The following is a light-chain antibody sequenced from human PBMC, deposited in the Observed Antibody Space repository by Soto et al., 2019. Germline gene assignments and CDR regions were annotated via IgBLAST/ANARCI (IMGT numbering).Light chain of an antibody. CDR1: QSVSTN. CDR3: QHYNELPLT. V-gene: IGKV3-15*01. Sequence: EIVLTQSPGTLSLSPGEGATLSCRASQSVSTNLAWYQQKPGQGPRLLIFGASTRAIGIPARFSGSGSGTDFTRTISSLQSEDFAVYYCQHYNELPLTFGGGTKVDIK. CDR2: GAS. J-gene: IGKJ4*01.